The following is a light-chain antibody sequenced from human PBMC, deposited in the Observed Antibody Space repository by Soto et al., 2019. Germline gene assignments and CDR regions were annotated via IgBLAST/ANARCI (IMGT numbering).Light chain of an antibody. CDR2: EGS. CDR3: CSYAGSSRV. J-gene: IGLJ2*01. V-gene: IGLV2-23*01. CDR1: SSDVGSYNL. Sequence: QSVLTQPASVSGSPGQSITISCTGNSSDVGSYNLVSWYQQHPGKAPKLMIYEGSKRPSGVSNRFSGSKSGNTASLTISGLQAEDEAYYYCCSYAGSSRVFGGGTKLTVL.